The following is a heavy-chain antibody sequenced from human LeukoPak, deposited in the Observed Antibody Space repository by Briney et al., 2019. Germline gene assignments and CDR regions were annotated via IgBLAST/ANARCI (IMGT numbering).Heavy chain of an antibody. CDR2: IYYSGST. D-gene: IGHD1-26*01. Sequence: QPSETLSLTCTVSGGSISSNSYYWGWIRQPPGKGLKWIGSIYYSGSTYYNPSLKSRVTISVDTSKNQFSLKLSSVTAADTAVYYCASIPTYFSGSYYRGDDAFDIWGQGTMVTVSS. CDR3: ASIPTYFSGSYYRGDDAFDI. CDR1: GGSISSNSYY. J-gene: IGHJ3*02. V-gene: IGHV4-39*07.